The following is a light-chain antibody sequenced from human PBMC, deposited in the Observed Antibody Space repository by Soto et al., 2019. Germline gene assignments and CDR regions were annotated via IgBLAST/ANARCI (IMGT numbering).Light chain of an antibody. CDR2: DAS. CDR3: QQRSNWPYT. J-gene: IGKJ2*01. CDR1: QSVSSY. Sequence: EIVWTQSPAPLSLSPGERATLSCRASQSVSSYLAWYQQKPGQAPRLLIYDASNRATGIPARFSGCGSGTDFTLTISSLEPEDFAVYYCQQRSNWPYTFGQGTKLEIK. V-gene: IGKV3-11*01.